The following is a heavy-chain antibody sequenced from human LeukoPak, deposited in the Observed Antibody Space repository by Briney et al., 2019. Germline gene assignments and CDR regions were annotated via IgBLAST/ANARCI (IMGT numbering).Heavy chain of an antibody. CDR3: ARGSTSDWPLDH. J-gene: IGHJ4*02. CDR2: IDAGNGDT. D-gene: IGHD2-2*01. Sequence: AASVKVSCKASGYTFSDYAMHWVRQAPGQRIEWMGWIDAGNGDTRYSQKFQGRVTITRDTSASTAYIELRSLRSEDTAMYYCARGSTSDWPLDHWGQETLVTISS. CDR1: GYTFSDYA. V-gene: IGHV1-3*01.